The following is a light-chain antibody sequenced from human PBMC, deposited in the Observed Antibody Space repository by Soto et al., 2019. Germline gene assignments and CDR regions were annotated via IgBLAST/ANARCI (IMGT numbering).Light chain of an antibody. V-gene: IGKV1-27*01. Sequence: DVQMTQSPSSLSASVGDGVTITCRASQGISNYLTWHQQKPAKVPKVLIYAASTLQSGVPSRFSGSRSGSDFTLTTRDLPPEDVATYYCRNYDSAPLTLGGGTTVDTK. CDR3: RNYDSAPLT. J-gene: IGKJ4*01. CDR2: AAS. CDR1: QGISNY.